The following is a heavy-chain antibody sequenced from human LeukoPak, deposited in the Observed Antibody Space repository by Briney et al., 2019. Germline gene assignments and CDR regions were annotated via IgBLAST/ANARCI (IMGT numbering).Heavy chain of an antibody. D-gene: IGHD3-9*01. Sequence: GGSLRLSCAASGFTFDDYAMHWVRQAPGKGLEWVSSISSSSSYIYYADSVKGRFTISRDNAKNSLYLKMNSLRAEDTAVYYCARYYDILTGPDYWGQGTLVTVSS. CDR1: GFTFDDYA. CDR3: ARYYDILTGPDY. V-gene: IGHV3-21*01. CDR2: ISSSSSYI. J-gene: IGHJ4*02.